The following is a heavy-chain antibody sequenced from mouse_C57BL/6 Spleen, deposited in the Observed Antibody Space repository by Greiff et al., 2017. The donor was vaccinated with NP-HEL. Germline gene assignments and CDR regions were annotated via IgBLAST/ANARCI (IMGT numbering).Heavy chain of an antibody. CDR1: GYSITSGYY. D-gene: IGHD4-1*01. V-gene: IGHV3-6*01. CDR2: ISYDGSN. J-gene: IGHJ3*01. CDR3: ARDERLGWFAY. Sequence: EVKLMESGPGLVKPSQSLSLTCSVTGYSITSGYYWNWIRQFPGNKLEWMGYISYDGSNNYNPSLKNRISITRDTSKNQFFLKLNSVTTEDTATYYGARDERLGWFAYWGQGTLVTVSA.